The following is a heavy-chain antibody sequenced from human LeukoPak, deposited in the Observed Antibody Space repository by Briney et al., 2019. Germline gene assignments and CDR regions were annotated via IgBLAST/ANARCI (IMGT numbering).Heavy chain of an antibody. CDR3: VRGLVVGGSGVWAFDI. Sequence: PGGSLRLSCAGSGFTFSSYWMNWVRQSPGKGLEWVASINQVGSEKYYVDSVKGRFTISRDNAKNSLYLQMSSLRAEDTAVYYCVRGLVVGGSGVWAFDIWGQGTMVTVSS. J-gene: IGHJ3*02. CDR2: INQVGSEK. CDR1: GFTFSSYW. D-gene: IGHD1-26*01. V-gene: IGHV3-7*02.